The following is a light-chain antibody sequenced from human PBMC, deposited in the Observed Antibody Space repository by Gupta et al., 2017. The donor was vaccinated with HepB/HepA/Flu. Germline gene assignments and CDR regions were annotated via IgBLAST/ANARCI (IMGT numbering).Light chain of an antibody. CDR1: SGSIASNY. J-gene: IGLJ3*02. CDR3: QSYDSSNRV. CDR2: EDN. Sequence: NFMLPQPHSVSESPGTTVTISCTRSSGSIASNYVQWYQQRPGSAPTTMIYEDNQRPSGVPDRFSGSIDSSSNSASLTISGLKTEDEADYCCQSYDSSNRVFGGGTKLTVL. V-gene: IGLV6-57*03.